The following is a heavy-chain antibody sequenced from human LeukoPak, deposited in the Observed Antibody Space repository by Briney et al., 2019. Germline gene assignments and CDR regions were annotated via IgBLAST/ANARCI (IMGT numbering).Heavy chain of an antibody. D-gene: IGHD3-22*01. V-gene: IGHV5-51*01. CDR1: GYSFTSYW. Sequence: GESLKISCKGSGYSFTSYWIGWVRQMPGKGLEWMGIIYPGDSDTRYSPSFQGQVTISADKSISTAYLQWSSLKASDTAMYYCARHKGYYYDSSGYPRYYFDYWGQGTLVTVSS. CDR2: IYPGDSDT. J-gene: IGHJ4*02. CDR3: ARHKGYYYDSSGYPRYYFDY.